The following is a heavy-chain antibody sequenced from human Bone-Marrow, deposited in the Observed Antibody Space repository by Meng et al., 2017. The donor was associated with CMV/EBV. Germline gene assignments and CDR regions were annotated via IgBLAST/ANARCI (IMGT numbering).Heavy chain of an antibody. CDR2: IIPILGIA. D-gene: IGHD5-12*01. CDR3: ASGGWLPDY. Sequence: SVKVSCKASGGTFSSYTISWVRQAPGQGLEWMGRIIPILGIANYAQKFQGRVTMTRDTSTSTVYMELSSLRSEDTAVYYCASGGWLPDYWGQGTLVTVSS. V-gene: IGHV1-69*02. CDR1: GGTFSSYT. J-gene: IGHJ4*02.